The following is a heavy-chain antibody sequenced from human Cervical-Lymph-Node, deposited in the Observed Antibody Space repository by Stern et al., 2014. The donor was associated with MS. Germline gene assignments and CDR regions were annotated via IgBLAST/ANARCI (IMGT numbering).Heavy chain of an antibody. Sequence: VQLVESGGGVVQPGRSLRLSCTASGFLFSSYVMHWVRQAPGQGLGWVAIIGYDGSNEYYADSVKGRFTVSRDNFKNTLFLHMNTLRAEDTAVYFCARGPYGSASFLRGMDVWGQGTTVIVSS. CDR1: GFLFSSYV. V-gene: IGHV3-33*01. J-gene: IGHJ6*02. CDR3: ARGPYGSASFLRGMDV. CDR2: IGYDGSNE. D-gene: IGHD3-10*01.